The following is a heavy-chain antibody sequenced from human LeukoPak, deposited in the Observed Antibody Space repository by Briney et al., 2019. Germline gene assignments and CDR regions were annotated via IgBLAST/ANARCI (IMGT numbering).Heavy chain of an antibody. CDR1: GFTFSGSE. CDR3: AAAGFDY. Sequence: GGSLRLSCAASGFTFSGSEMNWVRQAPGKGLEWVSGISSSGGSIYYADSVQGRSTISRDNAKKSLHLKMNSLRAEDTAVYYCAAAGFDYWGQGTLVTVSS. CDR2: ISSSGGSI. V-gene: IGHV3-48*03. J-gene: IGHJ4*02.